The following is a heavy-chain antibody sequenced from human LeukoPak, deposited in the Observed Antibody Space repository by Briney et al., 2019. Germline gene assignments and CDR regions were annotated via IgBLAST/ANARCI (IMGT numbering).Heavy chain of an antibody. J-gene: IGHJ4*02. CDR2: INHSGST. V-gene: IGHV4-34*01. CDR3: AMSITMIIVIIKRPPTIDY. Sequence: SETLSLTCAVYGASFSGYYWSWIRQSPGKGLEWIGEINHSGSTNYNPTLKSRVTISVDTSKNQFSLKLSSVTAADTAVYYCAMSITMIIVIIKRPPTIDYWGQGTLVTVSS. CDR1: GASFSGYY. D-gene: IGHD3-22*01.